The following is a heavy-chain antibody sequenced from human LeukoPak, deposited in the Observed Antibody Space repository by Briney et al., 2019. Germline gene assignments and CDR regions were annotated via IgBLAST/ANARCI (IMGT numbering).Heavy chain of an antibody. D-gene: IGHD3-10*01. CDR1: GITCSSYS. CDR2: ISSSSSYI. V-gene: IGHV3-21*01. J-gene: IGHJ4*02. CDR3: ARGWSGDYFDY. Sequence: GGSLRLSCAASGITCSSYSMNWVRQAPGKGLEWVSSISSSSSYIYYADSVKGRFTISRDNAKNSLYLQMNSLRAEDTAMYYCARGWSGDYFDYWGQGTLVTVSS.